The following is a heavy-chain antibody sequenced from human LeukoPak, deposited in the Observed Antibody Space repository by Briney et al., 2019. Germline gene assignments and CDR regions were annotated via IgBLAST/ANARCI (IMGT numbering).Heavy chain of an antibody. CDR2: IYYSGST. Sequence: SETLSLTCTVSGDSISSYYWSWIRQPPGKGLEWIGHIYYSGSTNYSPSLKSRVTISIDTSKNQFSLKVSSVTAADTAMYYCASHGRLEDFDYWGQGTLVTVSS. V-gene: IGHV4-59*08. CDR1: GDSISSYY. D-gene: IGHD2-15*01. CDR3: ASHGRLEDFDY. J-gene: IGHJ4*02.